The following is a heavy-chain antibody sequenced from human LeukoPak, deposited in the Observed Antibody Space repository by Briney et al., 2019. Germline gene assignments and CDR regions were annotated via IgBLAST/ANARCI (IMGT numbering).Heavy chain of an antibody. D-gene: IGHD4-23*01. CDR1: GYTFTGYY. J-gene: IGHJ4*02. CDR2: INPNSGGT. Sequence: ASVKVSCKASGYTFTGYYMHWVRQAPGQGLEWMGWINPNSGGTNYAQKFQGWVTMTRDTSISTAYMELSRLRSDDTAVYYCARTYYGGNSFFDYWGQGTLVTVSS. V-gene: IGHV1-2*04. CDR3: ARTYYGGNSFFDY.